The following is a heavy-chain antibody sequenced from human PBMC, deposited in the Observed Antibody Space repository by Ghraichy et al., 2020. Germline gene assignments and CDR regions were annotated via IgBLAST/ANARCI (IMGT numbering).Heavy chain of an antibody. D-gene: IGHD4-11*01. Sequence: GESLNISCAASGFTFSNAWMSWVRQAPGKGLEWVGRIKSKTDGGTTDYAAPVKGRFTISRDDSKNTLYLQMNSLKTEDTAVYYCTATDYSNYARPEMYYGMDVWGQGTTVTVSS. J-gene: IGHJ6*02. V-gene: IGHV3-15*01. CDR3: TATDYSNYARPEMYYGMDV. CDR1: GFTFSNAW. CDR2: IKSKTDGGTT.